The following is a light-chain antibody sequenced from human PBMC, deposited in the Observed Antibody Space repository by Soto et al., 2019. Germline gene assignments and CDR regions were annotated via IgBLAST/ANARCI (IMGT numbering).Light chain of an antibody. Sequence: DIVMTQSPNSLAVSMGERVTINFKASETVLYSSNNNDYLAWYQQKPGQPPKVLIYWASTRESGVPERFSGSGSGTDFTLTISSLQAEDMAVYYCQQYYSTPITFGQGTLLEIK. V-gene: IGKV4-1*01. J-gene: IGKJ5*01. CDR1: ETVLYSSNNNDY. CDR2: WAS. CDR3: QQYYSTPIT.